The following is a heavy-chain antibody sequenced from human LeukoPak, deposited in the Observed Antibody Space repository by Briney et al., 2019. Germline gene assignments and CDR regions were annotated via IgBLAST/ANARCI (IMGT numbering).Heavy chain of an antibody. CDR2: INQDGSQK. Sequence: PGGSLRLSCAASGFTFSTYWMSWVRQAPGKGLEWVAIINQDGSQKYYVDSVKGRFTISRDNAKNSLYLQMDSLRVEDTAVYNCAKDVAWGRMDLWGQGTLATVSS. CDR1: GFTFSTYW. V-gene: IGHV3-7*01. D-gene: IGHD3/OR15-3a*01. J-gene: IGHJ4*02. CDR3: AKDVAWGRMDL.